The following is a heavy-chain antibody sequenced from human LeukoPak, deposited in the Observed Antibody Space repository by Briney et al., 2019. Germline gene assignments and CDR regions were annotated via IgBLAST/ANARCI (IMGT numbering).Heavy chain of an antibody. CDR1: GGSFSGYY. CDR3: ARVRYCSSTSCSSGYSDY. CDR2: INHSGST. J-gene: IGHJ4*02. D-gene: IGHD2-2*01. V-gene: IGHV4-34*01. Sequence: PSETLSLTCAVYGGSFSGYYWSWIRQPPGKGLEWIGEINHSGSTNYNPSLKSRVTISVDTSKNQFSLKLSSVTAADTAIYYCARVRYCSSTSCSSGYSDYWGQGTLVTVSS.